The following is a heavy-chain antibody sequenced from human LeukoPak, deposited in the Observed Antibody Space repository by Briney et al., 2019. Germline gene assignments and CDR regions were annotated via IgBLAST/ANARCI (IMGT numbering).Heavy chain of an antibody. CDR2: INGGGETV. CDR1: GFTFSSFE. Sequence: GGSLRLSCAASGFTFSSFEMNWVRQAPGRGLDWVSYINGGGETVYYTDSVKGRFIISGDNAKNSLFLQMNSLRAEDTALYYCARVSRATALTPPELDYWGQGTLVTVSS. V-gene: IGHV3-48*03. D-gene: IGHD4-23*01. CDR3: ARVSRATALTPPELDY. J-gene: IGHJ4*02.